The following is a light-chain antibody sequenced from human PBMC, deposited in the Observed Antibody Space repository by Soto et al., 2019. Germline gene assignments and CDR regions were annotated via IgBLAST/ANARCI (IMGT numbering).Light chain of an antibody. CDR2: SNN. J-gene: IGLJ1*01. CDR3: AAWDDRLNGYV. Sequence: QSVLTQPPSASGTPGQRVTISCSGSSPNIGSNTVNWYQQLPGTAPKLLIYSNNQRHSGVPDRFSGSKSGTSASLAISGLQSEDEADYYCAAWDDRLNGYVFGTGTKLTVL. V-gene: IGLV1-44*01. CDR1: SPNIGSNT.